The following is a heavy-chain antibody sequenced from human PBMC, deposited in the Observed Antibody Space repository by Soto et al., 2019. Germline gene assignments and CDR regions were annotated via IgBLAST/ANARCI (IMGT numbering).Heavy chain of an antibody. CDR1: GLTFSSFS. CDR3: ARDSMSGRYGDYGTCYFDY. V-gene: IGHV3-21*01. J-gene: IGHJ4*02. D-gene: IGHD4-17*01. Sequence: DVQLVESGGGLVKPGGSLRLSCAASGLTFSSFSMNWVRQAPGKGLEWISSISSSGSYIYYADSLKGRFTISRDNAKNSLYLQMNSLRAEDTAMYYCARDSMSGRYGDYGTCYFDYWGQGTLVTVSS. CDR2: ISSSGSYI.